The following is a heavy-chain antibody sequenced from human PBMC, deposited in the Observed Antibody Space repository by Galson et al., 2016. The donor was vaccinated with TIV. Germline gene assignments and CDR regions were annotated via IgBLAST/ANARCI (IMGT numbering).Heavy chain of an antibody. Sequence: SVKASCKASGYTFSKYGISWVRQAPGQGLEWMGWISGYSGNTNYARKLQGRVIMTTDTSTGTAFMEVRRLTSDDTAVYYCARDRGSMTMILVVDYYYGMDVWGQGTTVTVSS. CDR1: GYTFSKYG. D-gene: IGHD3-22*01. V-gene: IGHV1-18*04. CDR2: ISGYSGNT. J-gene: IGHJ6*02. CDR3: ARDRGSMTMILVVDYYYGMDV.